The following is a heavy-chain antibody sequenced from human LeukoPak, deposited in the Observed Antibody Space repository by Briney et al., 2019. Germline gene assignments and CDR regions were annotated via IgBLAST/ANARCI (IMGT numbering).Heavy chain of an antibody. D-gene: IGHD6-19*01. Sequence: SETLSLTCTVSGGSISSSSYYWGWIRQPPGKGLEWIGSIYYSGSTYYNPSLKSRVTISVDTSKNQFSLKLSSVTAADTAVYYCACRLAVAGQGYFDYWGQGTPVTVSS. V-gene: IGHV4-39*07. CDR1: GGSISSSSYY. CDR2: IYYSGST. J-gene: IGHJ4*02. CDR3: ACRLAVAGQGYFDY.